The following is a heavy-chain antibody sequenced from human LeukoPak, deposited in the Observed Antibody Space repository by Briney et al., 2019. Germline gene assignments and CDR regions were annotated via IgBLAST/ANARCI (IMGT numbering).Heavy chain of an antibody. J-gene: IGHJ3*02. CDR3: ATDYGDYEHAFDI. V-gene: IGHV1-2*02. Sequence: ASVKVSCKASGYTFTGYYMHWVRQAPGQGLEGMGWINPNSGGTNYAQKFQGRVTMTRDTSISTAYMELSRLRSDDTAVYYCATDYGDYEHAFDIWGQGTMVTVSS. D-gene: IGHD4-17*01. CDR2: INPNSGGT. CDR1: GYTFTGYY.